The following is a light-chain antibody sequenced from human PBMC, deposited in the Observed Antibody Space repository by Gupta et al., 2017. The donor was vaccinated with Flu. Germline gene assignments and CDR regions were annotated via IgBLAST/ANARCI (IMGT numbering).Light chain of an antibody. CDR2: GDN. CDR1: DIRSKN. J-gene: IGLJ3*02. CDR3: QVWDSYTEV. Sequence: SYDLTQPLSVSVALGQTATITCGGNDIRSKNVHWYQQKPGQAPLVVIYGDNNRHSGIPERFSGSNSGNTATLTSSRAQAGDEADYYCQVWDSYTEVFGGGTKLTVL. V-gene: IGLV3-9*01.